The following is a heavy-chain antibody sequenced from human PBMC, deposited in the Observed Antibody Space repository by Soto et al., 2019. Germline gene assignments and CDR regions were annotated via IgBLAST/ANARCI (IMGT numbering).Heavy chain of an antibody. J-gene: IGHJ4*02. CDR3: ARDRRYYDILNGYPTQDY. Sequence: SETRSLTCTVSGGSISSGGYYCSWIRQHPAKGLEWIGYIYYSGSTYYNPSLKSRVTISVDTSKNQFSLKLSSVTAEDTAVYYCARDRRYYDILNGYPTQDYWGQGTLVTVSS. CDR1: GGSISSGGYY. D-gene: IGHD3-9*01. CDR2: IYYSGST. V-gene: IGHV4-31*03.